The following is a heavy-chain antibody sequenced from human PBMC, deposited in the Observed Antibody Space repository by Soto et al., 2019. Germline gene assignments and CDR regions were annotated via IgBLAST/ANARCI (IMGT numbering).Heavy chain of an antibody. J-gene: IGHJ6*03. Sequence: ASVKVSCKASGYTFTSYDINWVRQATGQGLEWMGWMNPNSGNTGYAQKFQGRVTMTRNTSISTAYMELSSLRSEDTAVYYCARGEGDYVSDEDYYYYYMDVWGKGTTVTVSS. CDR1: GYTFTSYD. CDR2: MNPNSGNT. D-gene: IGHD4-17*01. CDR3: ARGEGDYVSDEDYYYYYMDV. V-gene: IGHV1-8*01.